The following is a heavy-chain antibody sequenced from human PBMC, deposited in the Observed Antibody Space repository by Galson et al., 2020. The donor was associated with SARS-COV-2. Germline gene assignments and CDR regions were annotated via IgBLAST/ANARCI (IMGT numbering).Heavy chain of an antibody. V-gene: IGHV3-48*03. CDR2: ISISGSSR. CDR1: GFTFSTYE. Sequence: GGSLRLSCAASGFTFSTYEINWVRQAPGKGLEWISSISISGSSRYYADSVKGRFTISRDNAKNSLYLQMNSLRVEDTAVYYCARVARLFGVALGCWGRGTLVTVSS. CDR3: ARVARLFGVALGC. J-gene: IGHJ4*02. D-gene: IGHD3-10*02.